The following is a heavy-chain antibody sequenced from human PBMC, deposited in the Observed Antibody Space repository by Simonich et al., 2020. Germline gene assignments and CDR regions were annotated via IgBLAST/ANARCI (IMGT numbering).Heavy chain of an antibody. CDR1: GFTFSSYS. Sequence: EVQLVESGGGLVKPGGSLRLSCAASGFTFSSYSMNWVRQAPGKGLGRVPSIISSSSYINYADSVKGRFTISRDNAKNSLYLQMNSLGAEDTAVYYCARANERDYWGQGTLVTVSS. V-gene: IGHV3-21*01. J-gene: IGHJ4*02. D-gene: IGHD1-1*01. CDR3: ARANERDY. CDR2: IISSSSYI.